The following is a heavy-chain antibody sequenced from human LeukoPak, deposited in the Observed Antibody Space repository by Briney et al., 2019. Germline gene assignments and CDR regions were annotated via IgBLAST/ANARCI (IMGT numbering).Heavy chain of an antibody. Sequence: GGSLRLSCAASGVTFSTYSMNWVRQAPGKGLEWVSYISGSSSTIYYADSVKGRFTISRDNAKNSLYLQMNSLRAEDTAVYYCATPFDYWGQGSLVTVSS. V-gene: IGHV3-48*01. CDR1: GVTFSTYS. J-gene: IGHJ4*02. CDR3: ATPFDY. CDR2: ISGSSSTI.